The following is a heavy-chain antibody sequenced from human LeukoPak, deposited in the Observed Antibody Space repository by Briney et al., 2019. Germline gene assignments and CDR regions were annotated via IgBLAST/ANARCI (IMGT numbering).Heavy chain of an antibody. CDR1: GFTFSSYG. J-gene: IGHJ4*02. V-gene: IGHV3-30*03. CDR3: ARGENSKTYPVSGY. CDR2: ISYDGSSK. Sequence: GKSLRLSCAASGFTFSSYGMHWVRQAPGKGLEWVAVISYDGSSKYYIDSVKGRFTISGDNSKNTLYLQMNSLRAEDTAVYYCARGENSKTYPVSGYWGQGTLVTVSS. D-gene: IGHD2/OR15-2a*01.